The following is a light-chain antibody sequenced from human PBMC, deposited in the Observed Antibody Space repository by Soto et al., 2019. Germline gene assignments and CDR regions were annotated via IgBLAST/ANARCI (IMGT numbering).Light chain of an antibody. CDR3: CSYTSTNTVL. Sequence: QSALTQPASVSGSPGQSITISCTGTSSDVGGYNYVSWYQQHPGKAPKLMIYEFSNRPSGVSNRFSASKSGNTASMTISGLQDEDEADYYCCSYTSTNTVLFGGGTKLTVL. CDR1: SSDVGGYNY. J-gene: IGLJ2*01. CDR2: EFS. V-gene: IGLV2-14*01.